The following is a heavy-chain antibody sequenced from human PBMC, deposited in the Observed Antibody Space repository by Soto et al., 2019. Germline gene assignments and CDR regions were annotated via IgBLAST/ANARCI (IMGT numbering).Heavy chain of an antibody. CDR1: GGTFSNSP. V-gene: IGHV1-69*12. CDR2: VIPLFRTA. D-gene: IGHD2-15*01. J-gene: IGHJ6*02. Sequence: QVQLVQSGAEVKKPGSSVKVSCKSSGGTFSNSPISWVRQAPGQGLEWMGGVIPLFRTANYAQKFQGRVTITADESTNTAYIELSSLRSGDTAVYYCARSRFVVGVTEDYYGMDVWGQGTTVTVAS. CDR3: ARSRFVVGVTEDYYGMDV.